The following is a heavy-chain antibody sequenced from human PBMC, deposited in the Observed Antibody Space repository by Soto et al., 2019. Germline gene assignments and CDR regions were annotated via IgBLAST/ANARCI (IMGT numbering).Heavy chain of an antibody. CDR1: GGSIGTSAYY. J-gene: IGHJ5*02. V-gene: IGHV4-39*01. Sequence: SETLSLTCAVSGGSIGTSAYYWGWIRQAPGKGLEWIGSINHSGNTYLSPSLRDRVTMSVDTSKNSFSLKLRSATAADTGLYYCSRRAPEGFDPWGQGTLVTVSS. CDR3: SRRAPEGFDP. CDR2: INHSGNT.